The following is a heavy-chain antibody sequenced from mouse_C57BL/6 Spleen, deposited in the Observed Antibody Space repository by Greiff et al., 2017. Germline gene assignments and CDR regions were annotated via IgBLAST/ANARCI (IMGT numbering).Heavy chain of an antibody. CDR3: ASGPPMDD. J-gene: IGHJ4*01. CDR1: GYAFSSSW. Sequence: QVQLQQSGPELVKPGASVTLSCKASGYAFSSSWMNWVKQRPGTGLEWIGRIYPGDGDNNYNGKFKGKATLTADKSSSTAYMQLSSLTSEDSAVYFCASGPPMDDWGKGTSVTVSS. CDR2: IYPGDGDN. V-gene: IGHV1-82*01.